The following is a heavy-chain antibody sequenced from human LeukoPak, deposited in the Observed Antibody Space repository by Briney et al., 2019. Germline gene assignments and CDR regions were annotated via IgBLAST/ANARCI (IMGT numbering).Heavy chain of an antibody. CDR2: IYPGDSDT. D-gene: IGHD6-6*01. CDR3: ARPMVEYSTSSALDY. J-gene: IGHJ4*02. Sequence: GESLKISCKGSGYSFSTYWIGWVRQMPGKGLEWMGIIYPGDSDTRHSPSFQGQVTISADKSISTAYLQWSSLKASDTAMYYCARPMVEYSTSSALDYWGQGTLVTVSS. CDR1: GYSFSTYW. V-gene: IGHV5-51*01.